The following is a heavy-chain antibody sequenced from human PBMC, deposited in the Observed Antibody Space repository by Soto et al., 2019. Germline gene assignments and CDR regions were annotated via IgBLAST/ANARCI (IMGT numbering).Heavy chain of an antibody. CDR1: GFSFTSSG. CDR3: AAFPNTIFGVVIIDVTFDY. Sequence: ASVKVSCKAPGFSFTSSGVQWVRQARGQRREWMGWMVVGSGNTDYGRKFQERVTITRDMSTSTAYMELSSLRSEDTAVYYCAAFPNTIFGVVIIDVTFDYWGQGTLVTVSS. V-gene: IGHV1-58*01. CDR2: MVVGSGNT. J-gene: IGHJ4*02. D-gene: IGHD3-3*01.